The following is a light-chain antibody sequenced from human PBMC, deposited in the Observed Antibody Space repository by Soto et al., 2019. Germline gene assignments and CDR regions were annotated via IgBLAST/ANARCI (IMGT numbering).Light chain of an antibody. Sequence: QSVLTQPPSASGSPGQSVTISCTGTSSDVGTYNYVSWYQQHPGKAPRLMIYEVSERPSGVPDRFSGSKSGNTASLTVSGLQAEDEADYYCCSYGGSDTWVFGGGTKLTVL. CDR1: SSDVGTYNY. CDR3: CSYGGSDTWV. CDR2: EVS. J-gene: IGLJ3*02. V-gene: IGLV2-8*01.